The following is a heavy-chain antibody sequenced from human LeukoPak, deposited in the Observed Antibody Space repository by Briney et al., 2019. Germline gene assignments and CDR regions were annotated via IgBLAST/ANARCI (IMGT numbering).Heavy chain of an antibody. V-gene: IGHV3-30-3*01. Sequence: GRSLRLSCAASGFTFNTYHIHWVRQAPGKGLEWVAVISCDGSNKYYADSVKGRFTVSRDNSQNTQYLQMNSLRIEDTAVYHCARGGNGWSLNNYFDSWGQGTLVTVSS. CDR1: GFTFNTYH. D-gene: IGHD6-19*01. CDR3: ARGGNGWSLNNYFDS. J-gene: IGHJ4*02. CDR2: ISCDGSNK.